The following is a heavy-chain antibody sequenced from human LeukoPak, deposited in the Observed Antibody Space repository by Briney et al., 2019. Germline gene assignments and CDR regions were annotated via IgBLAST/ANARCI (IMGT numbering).Heavy chain of an antibody. J-gene: IGHJ4*02. CDR1: GGSFSDYY. V-gene: IGHV4-34*01. D-gene: IGHD5-12*01. CDR2: INHSGST. CDR3: ARLGGYDINLFDY. Sequence: SETLSLTCAVYGGSFSDYYWSWIRQFPGKGLEWIGEINHSGSTNYIPSLKSRVTISVDTSKNQFSLKLSSVTAADTAVYYCARLGGYDINLFDYWGQGALVTVSS.